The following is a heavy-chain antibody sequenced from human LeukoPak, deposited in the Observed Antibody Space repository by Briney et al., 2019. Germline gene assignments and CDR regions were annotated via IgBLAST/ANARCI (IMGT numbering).Heavy chain of an antibody. V-gene: IGHV3-72*01. J-gene: IGHJ4*02. CDR3: ARTYSSSWSRTYFDY. CDR2: TRNKANGYTT. Sequence: GGSLRLSCAASGFIFSDHYMDWVRQAPGKGPEWVGRTRNKANGYTTEYAASVKGRFTISRDDSKNSLYLQMNSLKTEDTAVYYCARTYSSSWSRTYFDYWGQGTLVTVSS. CDR1: GFIFSDHY. D-gene: IGHD6-13*01.